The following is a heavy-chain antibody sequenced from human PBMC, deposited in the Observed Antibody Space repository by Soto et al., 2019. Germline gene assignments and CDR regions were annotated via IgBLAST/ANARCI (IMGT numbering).Heavy chain of an antibody. CDR1: GFTFTSYG. CDR3: VPDRGYGHASVPYS. CDR2: ISYDGGLQ. V-gene: IGHV3-30*03. Sequence: QAHLVESAGCVVQPGRSLRLSCAASGFTFTSYGMHWVRQAPGTRLEWVAVISYDGGLQHYADSVKGRFTISRDNSKNMVILKMNSLRDEDTAVYYCVPDRGYGHASVPYSWGQGTLVSFSS. D-gene: IGHD5-18*01. J-gene: IGHJ4*02.